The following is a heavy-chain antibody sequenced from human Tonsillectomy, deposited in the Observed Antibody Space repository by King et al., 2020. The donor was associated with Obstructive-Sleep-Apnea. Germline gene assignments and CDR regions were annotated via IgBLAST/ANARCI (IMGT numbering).Heavy chain of an antibody. D-gene: IGHD3-16*01. V-gene: IGHV3-7*01. CDR3: ARTNAPRGGESYYYYGMDV. CDR1: AFTFSRFW. CDR2: IKQDGSEQ. J-gene: IGHJ6*02. Sequence: VQLVESGGGLVQPGGSLRLSCGASAFTFSRFWMNWVRQAPGKGLEWGANIKQDGSEQHYVESVKGRFTISRDNAQNSLFLQMDSLRAEDTAVYYCARTNAPRGGESYYYYGMDVWGQGTTVTVSS.